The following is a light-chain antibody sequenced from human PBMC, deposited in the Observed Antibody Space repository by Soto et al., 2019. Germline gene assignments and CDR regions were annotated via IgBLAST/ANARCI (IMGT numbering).Light chain of an antibody. Sequence: DIQMTQSPATLSASVGDGVTITCRASQSISSWLAWYQEKPGRAPKLLIYDASTLESGVPSRFSGSGSGTEFTLTISSLQPDDFATYYCQQYSSHDLLTFGGGTKVDIK. CDR3: QQYSSHDLLT. V-gene: IGKV1-5*01. CDR2: DAS. J-gene: IGKJ4*01. CDR1: QSISSW.